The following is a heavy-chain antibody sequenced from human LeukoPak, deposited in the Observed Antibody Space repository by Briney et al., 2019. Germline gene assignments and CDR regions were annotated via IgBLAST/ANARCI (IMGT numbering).Heavy chain of an antibody. CDR3: ASRYGSGSYYDY. D-gene: IGHD3-10*01. CDR2: IYSGGST. CDR1: EFSVGSNY. V-gene: IGHV3-66*01. Sequence: PGGSLRLSCAASEFSVGSNYMTWVRQAPGKGLEWVSLIYSGGSTYYADSVKGRFTISRDNSKNTLYLQMNSLRAEDTAVYYCASRYGSGSYYDYWGQGTLVTVSS. J-gene: IGHJ4*02.